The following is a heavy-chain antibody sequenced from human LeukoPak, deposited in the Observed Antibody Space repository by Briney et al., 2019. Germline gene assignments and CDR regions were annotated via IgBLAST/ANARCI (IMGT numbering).Heavy chain of an antibody. CDR2: IYPGDSDT. Sequence: GESLKISCKGSGYSFTSYWIGWVRQMPGKGLEWMGIIYPGDSDTRYSPSFQGQVNISADKSMSTAYLQWSSLEASDPALYYCARQRDGFFDYWGQGTLVTVSS. J-gene: IGHJ4*02. V-gene: IGHV5-51*01. CDR1: GYSFTSYW. D-gene: IGHD5-24*01. CDR3: ARQRDGFFDY.